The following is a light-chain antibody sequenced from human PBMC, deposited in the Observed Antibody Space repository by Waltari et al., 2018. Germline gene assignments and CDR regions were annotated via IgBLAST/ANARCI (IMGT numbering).Light chain of an antibody. Sequence: DIQMTQSPSTLSASVGDRVTITCRASQSISGGLGWCQQKPGKAPKPLIYKASTLESGVPARLSGSGSGTEFTLTINSLQPDDFATYYCQQYDTFMWTFGQGTKVDI. CDR3: QQYDTFMWT. J-gene: IGKJ1*01. CDR2: KAS. CDR1: QSISGG. V-gene: IGKV1-5*03.